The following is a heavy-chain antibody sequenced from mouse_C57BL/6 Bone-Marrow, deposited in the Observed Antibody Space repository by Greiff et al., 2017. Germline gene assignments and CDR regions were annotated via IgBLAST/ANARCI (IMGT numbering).Heavy chain of an antibody. CDR2: INPRTGGT. CDR1: GYTFTGYY. J-gene: IGHJ3*01. V-gene: IGHV1-42*01. CDR3: ASESYLLSFAY. D-gene: IGHD2-10*01. Sequence: EVQLQQSGPELVKPGASVTISCKASGYTFTGYYMNWVKQSPEQSLEWIGEINPRTGGTTYNQKFKAKATLTVDKSSSTAYMQLKSLTSEDSAVYYCASESYLLSFAYWGQGTRVTVSA.